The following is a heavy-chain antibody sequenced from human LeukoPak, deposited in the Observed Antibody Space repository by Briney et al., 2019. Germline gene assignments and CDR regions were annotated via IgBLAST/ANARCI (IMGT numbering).Heavy chain of an antibody. CDR2: ISYDGSNK. CDR1: GFTFGTYA. J-gene: IGHJ3*02. CDR3: AKDQLAGLSRPYVFDI. D-gene: IGHD1-1*01. Sequence: GGSLRLSCAASGFTFGTYAMHWVRQAPGKGLEWVAVISYDGSNKYFADSVKGRFTISRDNSKNTLYLQMSSLRPEDTAVYYCAKDQLAGLSRPYVFDIWGQGTMVTVSS. V-gene: IGHV3-30*18.